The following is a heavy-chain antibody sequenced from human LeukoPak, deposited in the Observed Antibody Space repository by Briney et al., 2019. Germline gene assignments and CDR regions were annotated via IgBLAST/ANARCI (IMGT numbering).Heavy chain of an antibody. D-gene: IGHD5-18*01. V-gene: IGHV4-39*07. CDR2: IYYRGSA. J-gene: IGHJ4*02. Sequence: SETLSLTCTVSGGSISSSSYFWGWIRQPPGNGLEWIGSIYYRGSAYYNPSLKSRVTISVDTSKNQFSLKLSSVTAADTAVYYCARDGIQLWLPLSYWGQGTLVTVSS. CDR1: GGSISSSSYF. CDR3: ARDGIQLWLPLSY.